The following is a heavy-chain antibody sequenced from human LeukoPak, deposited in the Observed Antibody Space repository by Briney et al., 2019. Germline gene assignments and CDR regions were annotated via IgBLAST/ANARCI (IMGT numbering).Heavy chain of an antibody. CDR3: ARVSVVYGMDV. CDR1: GGSISSDY. V-gene: IGHV4-59*01. Sequence: SETLSLTCSVSGGSISSDYWAWIRQPPGKGLDWIGYMYYTGSTNCNPSLKSRVTISLATSKNQFSLKLSSVTAADTAVYYCARVSVVYGMDVWGRGTTVTVSS. CDR2: MYYTGST. J-gene: IGHJ6*02.